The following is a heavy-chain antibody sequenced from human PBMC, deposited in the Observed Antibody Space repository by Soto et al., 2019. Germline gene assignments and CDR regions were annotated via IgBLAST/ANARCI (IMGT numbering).Heavy chain of an antibody. V-gene: IGHV4-34*01. J-gene: IGHJ6*02. Sequence: QVQLQQWGAGLLKPSETLSLTCAVYGGSFSGYYWSWIRQPPGKGLEWIGEINHSGSTNYNPSLTSRVTISVPTSKNQFSLKLSSVTAADTAVYYCARGPAGGDYVWGSYRYHYYGMDVWGQGTTVTVSS. CDR2: INHSGST. CDR3: ARGPAGGDYVWGSYRYHYYGMDV. D-gene: IGHD3-16*02. CDR1: GGSFSGYY.